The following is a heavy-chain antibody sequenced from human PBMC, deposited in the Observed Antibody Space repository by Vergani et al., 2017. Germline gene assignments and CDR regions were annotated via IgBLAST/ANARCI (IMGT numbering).Heavy chain of an antibody. Sequence: EVQLVESGGGLVKPGGSLRLSCAASGFTFSSYSMNWVRQAPGKGLEWVSSISSSSSYIYYADSVKGRFTISRDNAKNSLYLQMNSLRAEDTAVYYCARDLPLRWPTSYFDLWGRGTLVTVSS. V-gene: IGHV3-21*01. J-gene: IGHJ2*01. CDR1: GFTFSSYS. CDR2: ISSSSSYI. CDR3: ARDLPLRWPTSYFDL. D-gene: IGHD4-23*01.